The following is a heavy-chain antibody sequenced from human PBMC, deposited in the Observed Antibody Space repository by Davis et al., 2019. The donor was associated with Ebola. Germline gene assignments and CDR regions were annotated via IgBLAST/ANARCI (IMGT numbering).Heavy chain of an antibody. D-gene: IGHD3-3*01. CDR2: IKTDGSEE. CDR3: ARWGLRGNYDSWSGSDYYFDH. J-gene: IGHJ4*02. Sequence: GESLKISCAASGFTFSTYWMSWVRQAPGKGLEWVANIKTDGSEEHYVDSVKGRFTMSRDNAKNSLYLQLDSLRDEDTAVYYCARWGLRGNYDSWSGSDYYFDHWGQGTLVTVSS. CDR1: GFTFSTYW. V-gene: IGHV3-7*01.